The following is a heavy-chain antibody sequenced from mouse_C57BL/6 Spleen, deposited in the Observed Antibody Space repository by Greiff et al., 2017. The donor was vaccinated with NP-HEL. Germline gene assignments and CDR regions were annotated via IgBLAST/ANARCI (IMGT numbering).Heavy chain of an antibody. Sequence: EVQGEQSGGGLVKPGGSLKLSCAASGFTFSSYGMNWVRQTPGKGLEWVATISDGGSYTYYPDNVKGRITVTRDNAKNNLYLQMSHLKSEDTAMYYCAREPTGYYFDYWGQGTTLTVSS. CDR3: AREPTGYYFDY. J-gene: IGHJ2*01. CDR1: GFTFSSYG. CDR2: ISDGGSYT. D-gene: IGHD2-10*01. V-gene: IGHV5-4*01.